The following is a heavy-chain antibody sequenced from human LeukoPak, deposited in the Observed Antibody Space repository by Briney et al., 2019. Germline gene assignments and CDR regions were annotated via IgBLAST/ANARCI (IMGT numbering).Heavy chain of an antibody. J-gene: IGHJ4*02. D-gene: IGHD2-15*01. CDR1: GFTFDDYA. Sequence: GGSLRLSCAASGFTFDDYAMHWVRQAPGKGLEWVSLISWDGGSTYYADSVKGRFTISRDNSKNSLYLQMNSLRAEDTALYYCAKDRGDCSGGSCYSTFDYWGQGTLVTVSS. V-gene: IGHV3-43D*03. CDR2: ISWDGGST. CDR3: AKDRGDCSGGSCYSTFDY.